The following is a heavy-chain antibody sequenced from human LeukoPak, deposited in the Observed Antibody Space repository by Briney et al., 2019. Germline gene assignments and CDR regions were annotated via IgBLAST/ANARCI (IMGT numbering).Heavy chain of an antibody. CDR3: ARRRDGYNRGYYFDY. CDR1: GFTFSSYW. V-gene: IGHV3-7*01. Sequence: PGGSLRPSCAASGFTFSSYWMSWVRQAPGKGLEWVANIKQDGSEKYYVDSVKGRFTISRDNAKNSLYLQMNSLRAEDTAVYYCARRRDGYNRGYYFDYWGQGTLVTVSS. D-gene: IGHD5-24*01. J-gene: IGHJ4*02. CDR2: IKQDGSEK.